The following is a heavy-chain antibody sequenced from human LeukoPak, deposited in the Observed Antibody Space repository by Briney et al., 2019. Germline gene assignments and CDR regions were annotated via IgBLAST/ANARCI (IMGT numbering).Heavy chain of an antibody. Sequence: GGSLRLSCVASGFTVSSYYVSWVRQAPGKGLEWVSVIYSGGSTYYADSVEGRFTVSRDNPKNTLYLETKSLRADDTAFYYCARYIVSYPHDAFDIWGQGTMVTVSS. CDR1: GFTVSSYY. CDR2: IYSGGST. J-gene: IGHJ3*02. CDR3: ARYIVSYPHDAFDI. V-gene: IGHV3-53*01. D-gene: IGHD1-26*01.